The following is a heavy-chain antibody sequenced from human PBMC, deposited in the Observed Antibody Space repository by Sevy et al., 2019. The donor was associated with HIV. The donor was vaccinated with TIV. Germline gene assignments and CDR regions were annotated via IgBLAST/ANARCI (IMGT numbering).Heavy chain of an antibody. J-gene: IGHJ4*02. CDR3: ARQVAARNMITFGGVIVPWSRGTYLSDS. D-gene: IGHD3-16*02. V-gene: IGHV4-39*01. Sequence: SETMSLTCTVSGGSIGSSTYYWGWIRQPPGKGLEWIGNIYYSGSTYYNPSLRSRVTLSVDTSNNQFSLRRSAVTAADTAVYFCARQVAARNMITFGGVIVPWSRGTYLSDSWGQGTPVTVSS. CDR2: IYYSGST. CDR1: GGSIGSSTYY.